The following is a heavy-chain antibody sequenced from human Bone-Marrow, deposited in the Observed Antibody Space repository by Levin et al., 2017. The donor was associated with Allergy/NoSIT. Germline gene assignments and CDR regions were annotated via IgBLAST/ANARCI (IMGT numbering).Heavy chain of an antibody. CDR3: ARDRLGVSVAGRTEFHH. CDR1: GYTFTNFG. V-gene: IGHV1-18*04. J-gene: IGHJ1*01. CDR2: ISPYDGET. D-gene: IGHD6-19*01. Sequence: ASVKVSCKTSGYTFTNFGLNWVRQAPGQGLEWMAWISPYDGETNYAQRFQGRVTVTTDTSTSTAYIELRSLRSDDTAFYYCARDRLGVSVAGRTEFHHWGQGTLITVSS.